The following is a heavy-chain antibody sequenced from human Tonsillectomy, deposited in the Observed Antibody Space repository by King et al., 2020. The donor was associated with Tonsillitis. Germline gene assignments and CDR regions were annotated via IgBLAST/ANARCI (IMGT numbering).Heavy chain of an antibody. V-gene: IGHV4-59*01. D-gene: IGHD1-26*01. Sequence: VQLQESGPGLVKPSETLSLTCTVSGGSISNYYWSWIRQPPGKGLEWIGYVYYSGSTNYNPSLKSRVTISVDTSKNQFSLKLSSVTAADTAVYYCAREVGANSAYYYYLDVWGKGTTVTVS. CDR3: AREVGANSAYYYYLDV. CDR1: GGSISNYY. CDR2: VYYSGST. J-gene: IGHJ6*03.